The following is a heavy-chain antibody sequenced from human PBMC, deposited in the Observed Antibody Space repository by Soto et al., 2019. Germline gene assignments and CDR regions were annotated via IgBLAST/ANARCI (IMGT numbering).Heavy chain of an antibody. Sequence: QVQLQESGPGLVRPSETLSLTCTVSGDFVSRGSYYWNWIRQPPGRGLEWIGFIYYTGTTNYNPSLKSRVTISVDTSKQQFSLKLTSVTAADTAVYYCARSHSSVNYDTSGAFDYWGRGTLVTVSS. J-gene: IGHJ4*02. CDR1: GDFVSRGSYY. CDR3: ARSHSSVNYDTSGAFDY. D-gene: IGHD3-22*01. CDR2: IYYTGTT. V-gene: IGHV4-61*01.